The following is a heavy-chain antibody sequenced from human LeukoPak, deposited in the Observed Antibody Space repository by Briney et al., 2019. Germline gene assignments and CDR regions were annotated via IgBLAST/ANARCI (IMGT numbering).Heavy chain of an antibody. CDR1: GFTFTSYS. Sequence: PGGSLRLSCAASGFTFTSYSMNWVRQAPGKGLEWGSSISSSSSYMYYADSVKGRFTISRDNAKNSLYLQMNSLRAEDTAVYYCVRDVSRTVTLDYWGQGTLVTVSS. CDR3: VRDVSRTVTLDY. J-gene: IGHJ4*02. CDR2: ISSSSSYM. V-gene: IGHV3-21*01. D-gene: IGHD4-17*01.